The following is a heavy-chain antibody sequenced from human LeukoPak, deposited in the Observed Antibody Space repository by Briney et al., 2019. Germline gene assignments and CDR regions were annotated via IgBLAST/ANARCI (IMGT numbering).Heavy chain of an antibody. CDR2: IIPIFGTA. Sequence: SVKVSCKASGYTFTSYYIHWVRQAPGQGLEWMGGIIPIFGTANYAQKFQGRVTITADESTSTAYMELSSLRSEDTAVYYCARGYQLLCCWFDPWGQGTLVTVSS. CDR1: GYTFTSYY. D-gene: IGHD2-2*01. V-gene: IGHV1-69*13. J-gene: IGHJ5*02. CDR3: ARGYQLLCCWFDP.